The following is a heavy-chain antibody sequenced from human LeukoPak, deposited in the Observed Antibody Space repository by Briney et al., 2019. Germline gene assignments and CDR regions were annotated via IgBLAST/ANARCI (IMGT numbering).Heavy chain of an antibody. Sequence: PSETLSLTCTVSGGSISSYYWNWIRQPPGEGLEWIGEINHGGSTNYNPSLKSRVTISVDTSQKQFSLRLSSVTAADTAVYYCARGRYVTTRGGAAAGFLDYWGQGTLVTVST. V-gene: IGHV4-34*01. CDR2: INHGGST. J-gene: IGHJ4*02. D-gene: IGHD6-13*01. CDR1: GGSISSYY. CDR3: ARGRYVTTRGGAAAGFLDY.